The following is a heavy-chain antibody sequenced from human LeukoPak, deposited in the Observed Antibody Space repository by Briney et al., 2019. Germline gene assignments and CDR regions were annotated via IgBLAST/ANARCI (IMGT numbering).Heavy chain of an antibody. V-gene: IGHV3-48*03. CDR2: ISSSGSTI. Sequence: GGSLRLSCAASGFTFSSYEMDWVRQAPGKGLEWVSYISSSGSTIYYADSVKGRFTISRDNAKNSLYLQMNSLRAEDTAVYYCARETRTWIQLWSHDAFDIWGQGTMVTVSS. J-gene: IGHJ3*02. CDR3: ARETRTWIQLWSHDAFDI. D-gene: IGHD5-18*01. CDR1: GFTFSSYE.